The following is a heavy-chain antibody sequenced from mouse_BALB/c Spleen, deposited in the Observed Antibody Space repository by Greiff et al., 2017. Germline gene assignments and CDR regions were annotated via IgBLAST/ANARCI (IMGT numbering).Heavy chain of an antibody. Sequence: EVQRVESGGGLVKPGGSLKLSCAASGFTFSSYAMSWVRQTPEKRLEWVASISSGGSTYYPDSVKGRFTISRDNARNILYLQMNSLRSEDTAMYYCARGDAYWGQGTLVTVSA. CDR2: ISSGGST. CDR3: ARGDAY. CDR1: GFTFSSYA. J-gene: IGHJ3*01. V-gene: IGHV5-6-5*01.